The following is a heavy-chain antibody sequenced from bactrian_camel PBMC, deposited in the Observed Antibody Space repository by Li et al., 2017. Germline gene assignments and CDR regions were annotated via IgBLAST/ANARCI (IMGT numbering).Heavy chain of an antibody. D-gene: IGHD2*01. CDR1: GYAQYRTC. CDR2: IESDGST. Sequence: HVQLVESGGGSVQPGGSLVLSCVASGYAQYRTCLGWFRQIPDKEREGVAGIESDGSTSYADSVKGRFTVSQDNAKNTLYLQMDNLKPEDTAMYYCAVRYDYTGTCGVFYGPLFTYSDWGQGTQVTVS. J-gene: IGHJ4*01. V-gene: IGHV3S53*01. CDR3: AVRYDYTGTCGVFYGPLFTYSD.